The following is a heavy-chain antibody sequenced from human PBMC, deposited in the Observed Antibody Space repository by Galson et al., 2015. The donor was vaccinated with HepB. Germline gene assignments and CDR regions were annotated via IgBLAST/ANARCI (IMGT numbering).Heavy chain of an antibody. J-gene: IGHJ3*02. CDR3: ARPNTNYASEEEAFDI. CDR1: GGSIRSSSYY. V-gene: IGHV4-39*01. Sequence: ETLSLTCTVSGGSIRSSSYYWAWIRQPPGKGLEWIGSIFYTGSTYYNPSLNSRVSISHDTSKYQFSLKLGSVTAADTAVYYCARPNTNYASEEEAFDIWGQGTMVTVSS. D-gene: IGHD3-10*01. CDR2: IFYTGST.